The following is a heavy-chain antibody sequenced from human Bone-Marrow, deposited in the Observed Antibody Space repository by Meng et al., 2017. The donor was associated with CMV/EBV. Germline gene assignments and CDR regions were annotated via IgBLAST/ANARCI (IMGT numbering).Heavy chain of an antibody. D-gene: IGHD3-10*02. CDR2: IIPILGIA. CDR1: GGTFSSYT. J-gene: IGHJ3*01. CDR3: ARREDVRGDTFDV. V-gene: IGHV1-69*02. Sequence: SVKVSCKASGGTFSSYTISWVRQAPGQGLEWMGRIIPILGIANYAQKFQGRVTITADKSTSTAYMELSSLRSEDTAVYYCARREDVRGDTFDVWGQGTMVTVSS.